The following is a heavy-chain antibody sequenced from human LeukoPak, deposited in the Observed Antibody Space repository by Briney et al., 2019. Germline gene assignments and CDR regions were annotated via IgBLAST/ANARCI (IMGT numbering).Heavy chain of an antibody. D-gene: IGHD1-26*01. Sequence: GRSLRLSCAASGFIFSSHGMHWVRQAPGKGLEWVAVVSYDGSSKYYPDSVKGRFTISRDNSKNTVYLQMNSLRAEDTAVYYCARDNRGSYYPGFDYWGQGTLVTVSS. V-gene: IGHV3-30*03. CDR3: ARDNRGSYYPGFDY. CDR1: GFIFSSHG. J-gene: IGHJ4*02. CDR2: VSYDGSSK.